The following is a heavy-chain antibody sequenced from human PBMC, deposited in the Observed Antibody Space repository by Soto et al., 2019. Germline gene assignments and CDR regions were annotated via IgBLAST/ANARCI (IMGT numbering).Heavy chain of an antibody. D-gene: IGHD3-3*01. V-gene: IGHV1-46*01. CDR1: GYTFTSYY. J-gene: IGHJ6*02. CDR2: INPSGGST. Sequence: ASVKVSCKASGYTFTSYYMHWVRQAPGQGLEWMGIINPSGGSTSYAQKFQGRVTMTRDTSTSTVYMELSSLRSEDTAVYYCARAQRWSGYPYYYYGMDVWGQGTTVTVSS. CDR3: ARAQRWSGYPYYYYGMDV.